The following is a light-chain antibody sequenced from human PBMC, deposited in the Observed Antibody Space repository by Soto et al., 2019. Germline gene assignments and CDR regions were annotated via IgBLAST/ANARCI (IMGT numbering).Light chain of an antibody. CDR1: QSVSTS. CDR2: DAS. J-gene: IGKJ4*01. Sequence: EIVLTQSPATLSLSPGERATLSCRASQSVSTSLAWYQQKVGQAPKLLIYDASNRATDIPARFSGSGSGTDFTLTISSLEPEVFAVYYCQQRRDWLTFGGGTKVEIK. CDR3: QQRRDWLT. V-gene: IGKV3-11*01.